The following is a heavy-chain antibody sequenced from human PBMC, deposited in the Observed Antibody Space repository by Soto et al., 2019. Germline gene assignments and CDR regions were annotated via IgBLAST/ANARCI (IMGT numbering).Heavy chain of an antibody. CDR2: INAGNGNT. D-gene: IGHD6-13*01. CDR3: ARSWSIHYNFDI. CDR1: GFAFTTYS. V-gene: IGHV1-3*01. Sequence: ASVKVSCKASGFAFTTYSMHWVRQAPGQRLEWMGWINAGNGNTKYSQKFQDRVAITRDTPANIVYMELSSLRSEDTAVYYCARSWSIHYNFDIWGQGTMVTVSS. J-gene: IGHJ3*02.